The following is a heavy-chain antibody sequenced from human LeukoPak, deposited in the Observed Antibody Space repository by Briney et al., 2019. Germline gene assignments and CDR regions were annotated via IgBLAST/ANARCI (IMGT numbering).Heavy chain of an antibody. CDR3: ARGNTYYYDSSGYYYDY. V-gene: IGHV1-2*02. CDR1: GYTFTGCY. D-gene: IGHD3-22*01. J-gene: IGHJ4*02. CDR2: INPNSGGT. Sequence: ASVKVSCKASGYTFTGCYMHWVRQAPGQGLEWMGWINPNSGGTNYAQKFQGRVTMTRDTSISTAYTELRSLRSDDTAVYYCARGNTYYYDSSGYYYDYWGQGTLVTVSS.